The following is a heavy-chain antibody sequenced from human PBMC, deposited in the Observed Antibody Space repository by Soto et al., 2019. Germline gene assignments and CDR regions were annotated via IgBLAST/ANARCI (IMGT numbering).Heavy chain of an antibody. CDR1: GYSCTSYW. J-gene: IGHJ6*02. CDR2: IDPSDSYT. V-gene: IGHV5-10-1*01. D-gene: IGHD5-12*01. CDR3: ARAVHSGYDPPYYYYGMDV. Sequence: PGESLRISCKGSGYSCTSYWSSWVRQMPGKGLEWMGRIDPSDSYTNYSPSFQGHVTISADKSISTAYLQWSSLKAPDTAMYYCARAVHSGYDPPYYYYGMDVWGQGTTVTVSS.